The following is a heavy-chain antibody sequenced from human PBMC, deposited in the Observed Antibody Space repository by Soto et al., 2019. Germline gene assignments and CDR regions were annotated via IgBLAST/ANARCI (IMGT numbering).Heavy chain of an antibody. Sequence: QVQLVESGGGVVQPGRSLRLSCAASGFTFSSYGMHWVRQAPGKGLEWVAVIWYDGSNKYYADSVKGRFTISRDNSKNTLYLQMNSLRAEDTAVYYCARDVTNGGREYYYYGMDVWGQGTTVTVSS. D-gene: IGHD2-8*01. CDR2: IWYDGSNK. CDR3: ARDVTNGGREYYYYGMDV. CDR1: GFTFSSYG. J-gene: IGHJ6*02. V-gene: IGHV3-33*01.